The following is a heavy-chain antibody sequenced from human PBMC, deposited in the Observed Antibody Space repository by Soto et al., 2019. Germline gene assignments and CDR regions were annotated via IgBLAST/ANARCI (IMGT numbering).Heavy chain of an antibody. CDR1: GFTFSSYA. J-gene: IGHJ4*02. CDR3: AKLVEKKVGATPSDY. CDR2: ISGSGGST. V-gene: IGHV3-23*01. D-gene: IGHD1-26*01. Sequence: GGSLRLSCAASGFTFSSYAMSWVRQAPGKGLEWVSAISGSGGSTYYADSVKGRFTISRDNSKNTLYLQVNSLRAEDTAVYYCAKLVEKKVGATPSDYWGQGTLVTVSS.